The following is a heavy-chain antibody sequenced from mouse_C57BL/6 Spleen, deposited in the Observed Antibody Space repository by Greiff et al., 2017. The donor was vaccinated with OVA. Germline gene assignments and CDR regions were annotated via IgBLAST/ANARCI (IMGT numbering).Heavy chain of an antibody. V-gene: IGHV1-55*01. CDR1: GYTFTSYW. D-gene: IGHD1-1*01. Sequence: VPLQHPGPGLVKPGASVTMSCKASGYTFTSYWLPWVKQRPGQGLEWIGDIYPGVGGTTYNEKFKSKATLTVDNSSSTAYMQLSSLTSEDSAVYYCARDYGSPLHGYIDDWGTGTTVTVSS. J-gene: IGHJ1*03. CDR3: ARDYGSPLHGYIDD. CDR2: IYPGVGGT.